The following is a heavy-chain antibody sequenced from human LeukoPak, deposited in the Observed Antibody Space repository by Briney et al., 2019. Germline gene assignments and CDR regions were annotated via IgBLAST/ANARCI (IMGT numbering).Heavy chain of an antibody. V-gene: IGHV4-31*03. D-gene: IGHD1-26*01. Sequence: PSETLSLTCTVSGGSISSGGYYWSWIRQHPGKGLEWIGYIHYSGSTYYNPSLKSRVTISVDTSKNQFSLKLSSVTAADTAVYYCARDRVGATDYFDYWGQGTLVTVSS. CDR3: ARDRVGATDYFDY. CDR2: IHYSGST. CDR1: GGSISSGGYY. J-gene: IGHJ4*02.